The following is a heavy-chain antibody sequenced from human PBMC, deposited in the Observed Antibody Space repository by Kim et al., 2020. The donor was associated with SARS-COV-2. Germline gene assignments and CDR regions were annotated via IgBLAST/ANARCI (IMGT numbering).Heavy chain of an antibody. Sequence: GGSLRLSCAASGFTFSDYYMSWIRQAPGKGLEWVSYISSSSSYTNYADSVKGRFTISRDNAKNSLYLQMNSLRAEDTAVYYCARASDVLRYFDWLYPWGQGTLVTVSS. J-gene: IGHJ5*02. CDR3: ARASDVLRYFDWLYP. CDR2: ISSSSSYT. CDR1: GFTFSDYY. D-gene: IGHD3-9*01. V-gene: IGHV3-11*06.